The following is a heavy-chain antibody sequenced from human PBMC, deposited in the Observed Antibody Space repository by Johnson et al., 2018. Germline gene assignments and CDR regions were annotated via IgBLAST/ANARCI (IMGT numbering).Heavy chain of an antibody. CDR2: IDYSGRT. CDR1: GGYISNYF. D-gene: IGHD2-21*02. CDR3: ARADWYYPSGSRYYLHY. Sequence: QVQLQESGPGLVKPSETLSLTCTVSGGYISNYFWSWIRQPPGKGLEWIGYIDYSGRTNHNPSLRSRVTMSADTSKNQFSRKLTSVAAADTAVYHCARADWYYPSGSRYYLHYWGQGTLVTVSS. V-gene: IGHV4-59*01. J-gene: IGHJ4*02.